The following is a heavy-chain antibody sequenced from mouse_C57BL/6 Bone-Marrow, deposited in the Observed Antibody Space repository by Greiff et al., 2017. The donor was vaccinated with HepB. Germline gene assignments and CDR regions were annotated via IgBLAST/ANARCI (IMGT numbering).Heavy chain of an antibody. J-gene: IGHJ3*01. CDR3: ARPRDSSPLAY. CDR1: GFTFSSYG. CDR2: ISSGGSYT. D-gene: IGHD3-2*02. Sequence: DVMLVESGGDLVKPGGSLKLSCAASGFTFSSYGMSWVRQTPDKRLEWVATISSGGSYTYYPDSVKGRFTISRDNAKNTLYLQMSSLKSEDTAMYYCARPRDSSPLAYWGQGTLVTV. V-gene: IGHV5-6*02.